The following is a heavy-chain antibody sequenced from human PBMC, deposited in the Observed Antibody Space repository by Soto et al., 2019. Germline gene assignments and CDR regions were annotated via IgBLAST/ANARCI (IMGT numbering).Heavy chain of an antibody. D-gene: IGHD6-19*01. J-gene: IGHJ4*02. CDR2: ISRSGGGT. CDR3: AKAWYSSGSYYFDY. Sequence: PGGSLRLSCAASGFTFGDYAMSWVRQAPGKGLEWVSAISRSGGGTYYADSVKGRFTISRDNSKNTLYLQMNSLRAEDTAVYYCAKAWYSSGSYYFDYWGQGTLVTVSS. V-gene: IGHV3-23*01. CDR1: GFTFGDYA.